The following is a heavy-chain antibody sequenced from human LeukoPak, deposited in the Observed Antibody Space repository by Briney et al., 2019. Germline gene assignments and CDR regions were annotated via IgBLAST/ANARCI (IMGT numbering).Heavy chain of an antibody. V-gene: IGHV1-2*02. J-gene: IGHJ5*02. D-gene: IGHD3-10*01. CDR1: GYSFADYY. Sequence: ASVKVSCKASGYSFADYYMHWVRQAPGQGLEWMGWIKPNSGGTRSTQKFQGRVTMTRDTSISTAYMELSSLRYDDTAVYYCATNILVRDIINWFDPWGQGTLVTVSS. CDR3: ATNILVRDIINWFDP. CDR2: IKPNSGGT.